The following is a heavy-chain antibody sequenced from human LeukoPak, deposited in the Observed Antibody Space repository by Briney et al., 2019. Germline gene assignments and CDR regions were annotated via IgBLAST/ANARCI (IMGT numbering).Heavy chain of an antibody. CDR1: GFTFNSYW. Sequence: PGGSLRLSCAASGFTFNSYWMSWVRQTPGKGVEWVAIIKQDESEKYYVDSVKGRFTISRDNAKNSLFLQMISLRAEDTAVYYCARDKPAAGGGYGSLFDYWGQGTLVTVSS. J-gene: IGHJ4*02. V-gene: IGHV3-7*03. CDR3: ARDKPAAGGGYGSLFDY. CDR2: IKQDESEK. D-gene: IGHD6-13*01.